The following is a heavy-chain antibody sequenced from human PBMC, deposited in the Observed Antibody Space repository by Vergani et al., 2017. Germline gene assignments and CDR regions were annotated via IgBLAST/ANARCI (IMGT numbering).Heavy chain of an antibody. CDR3: ARGGWNYDGDY. CDR1: GYTFSSYA. V-gene: IGHV1-69*01. Sequence: QVQVVQSGAEVKKSGASVKVSCKTSGYTFSSYAISWVRQAPGQGLEWMGGIIPIFGTANYAQKFQGRVTITADESTSTAYMELSSLRSEDTAVYYCARGGWNYDGDYWGQGTLVTVSS. D-gene: IGHD1-7*01. J-gene: IGHJ4*02. CDR2: IIPIFGTA.